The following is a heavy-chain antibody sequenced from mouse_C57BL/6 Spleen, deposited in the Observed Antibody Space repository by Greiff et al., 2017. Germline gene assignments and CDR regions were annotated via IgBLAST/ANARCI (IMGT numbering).Heavy chain of an antibody. D-gene: IGHD1-1*01. Sequence: VQLQQSGAELVRPGASVTLSCKASGYTFTDYEMHWVKQTPVHGLEWIGAIDPETGGTAYNQKFKGKAILTADKSSSTAYMELRSLTSEDSAVYYCTRKDYYGSRTDYFDYWGQGTTLTVSS. V-gene: IGHV1-15*01. J-gene: IGHJ2*01. CDR2: IDPETGGT. CDR3: TRKDYYGSRTDYFDY. CDR1: GYTFTDYE.